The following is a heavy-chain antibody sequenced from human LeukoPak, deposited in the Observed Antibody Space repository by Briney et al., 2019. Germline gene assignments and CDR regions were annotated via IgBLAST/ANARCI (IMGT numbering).Heavy chain of an antibody. V-gene: IGHV1-46*01. D-gene: IGHD4-17*01. CDR2: INPSGGST. J-gene: IGHJ4*02. CDR3: AREDYGDSYYFDY. Sequence: IINPSGGSTSYAQKFQGRVTMTRDTSTSTVYMELSSLRSEDTAVYYCAREDYGDSYYFDYWGQGTLVTVSS.